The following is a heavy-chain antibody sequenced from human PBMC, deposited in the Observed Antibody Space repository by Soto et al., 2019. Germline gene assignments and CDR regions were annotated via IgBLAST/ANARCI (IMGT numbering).Heavy chain of an antibody. CDR1: GFTFSSYG. J-gene: IGHJ4*02. CDR3: ARSQYGGELLGYFDY. Sequence: PGGSLRLSCAASGFTFSSYGMHWVRQAPGKGLEWVAVISYDGSNKYYADSVKGRFTISRDNSKNTLYLQMNSLRAEDTAVYYCARSQYGGELLGYFDYWGQGTLVTVSS. V-gene: IGHV3-30*03. D-gene: IGHD1-26*01. CDR2: ISYDGSNK.